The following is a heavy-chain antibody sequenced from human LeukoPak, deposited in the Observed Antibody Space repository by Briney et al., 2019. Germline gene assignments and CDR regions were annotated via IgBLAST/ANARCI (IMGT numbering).Heavy chain of an antibody. V-gene: IGHV3-21*01. CDR3: ASNVNVDIVAPMGY. D-gene: IGHD5-12*01. CDR1: GFTFSSYS. CDR2: ISSSSSYI. J-gene: IGHJ4*02. Sequence: GGSLRLSCAASGFTFSSYSMNWVRQAPGKGLEWVSSISSSSSYIYYADSVKGRFTISRDNAKNSLYLQMNSLRAEDTAVYYCASNVNVDIVAPMGYWGQGTLVTVSS.